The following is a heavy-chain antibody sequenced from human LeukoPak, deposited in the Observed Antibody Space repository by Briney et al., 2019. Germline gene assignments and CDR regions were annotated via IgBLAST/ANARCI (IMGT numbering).Heavy chain of an antibody. CDR3: ARDFIAAAYYYMDV. CDR2: IYNGGST. Sequence: HAGGSLRLSCAASGFTVSSNYMSWVRQAPGKGLEWVAVIYNGGSTYYADSVKGRFTISRDNSKNTLYLQMNSLRAEDTAVHYCARDFIAAAYYYMDVWGKGTTVTISS. D-gene: IGHD6-13*01. V-gene: IGHV3-66*01. J-gene: IGHJ6*03. CDR1: GFTVSSNY.